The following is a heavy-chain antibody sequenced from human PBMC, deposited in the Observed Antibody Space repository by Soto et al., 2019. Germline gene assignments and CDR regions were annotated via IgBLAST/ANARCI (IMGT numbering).Heavy chain of an antibody. J-gene: IGHJ6*02. CDR3: AKDLVSVDTAMVTYYYYGMDV. Sequence: PGGSLRLSCAASGFTFSSYGMHWVRQAPGKGLEWVAVISYDGSNKYYADSVKGRFTISRDNSKNTLYLQMNSLRAEDTAVYYCAKDLVSVDTAMVTYYYYGMDVWGQGTTVTVSS. CDR2: ISYDGSNK. CDR1: GFTFSSYG. V-gene: IGHV3-30*18. D-gene: IGHD5-18*01.